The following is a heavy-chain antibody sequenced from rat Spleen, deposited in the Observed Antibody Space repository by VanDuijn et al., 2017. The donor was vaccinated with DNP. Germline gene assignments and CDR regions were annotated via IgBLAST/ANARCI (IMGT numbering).Heavy chain of an antibody. CDR2: INSAGST. CDR1: GYSITSSYR. J-gene: IGHJ4*01. V-gene: IGHV3-3*01. CDR3: ARWPGYNPPYAMDA. D-gene: IGHD1-4*01. Sequence: EVQLQESGPGLVKPSQSLSLTCSVTGYSITSSYRWNWIRKFPGNKLEWMGYINSAGSTNYNPSLKSRISITSNKSKNQLFLQVNSVTTEDTATYHCARWPGYNPPYAMDAWGQGTSVTVSS.